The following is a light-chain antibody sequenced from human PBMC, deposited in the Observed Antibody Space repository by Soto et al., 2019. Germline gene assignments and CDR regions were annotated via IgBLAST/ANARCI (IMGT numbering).Light chain of an antibody. V-gene: IGKV3D-15*01. Sequence: EIVSNQSPGIWWWSPGESAPRSCRASKSVSSRLACYQQKPRQAPTLLLSGASRRATGIPERFSGSGSGTDLTLTISSLEPEDFAASFCKQHKEWPPFTFGQGTKGDIK. CDR3: KQHKEWPPFT. CDR2: GAS. J-gene: IGKJ1*01. CDR1: KSVSSR.